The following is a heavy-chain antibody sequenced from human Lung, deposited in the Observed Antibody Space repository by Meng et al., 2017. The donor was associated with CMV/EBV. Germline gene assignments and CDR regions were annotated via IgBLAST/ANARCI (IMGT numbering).Heavy chain of an antibody. CDR2: INHSGRT. D-gene: IGHD1-26*01. CDR1: GGSLYSYY. V-gene: IGHV4-34*01. CDR3: ASESATSLGGRIYYYGLAV. Sequence: GSLRLXCTVYGGSLYSYYYNWIRQSPGKGLEWIGEINHSGRTNYNPSLKSRVAISVDTSKKQFSLRLTSVTAADTAVYYCASESATSLGGRIYYYGLAVWGQWTXVNGAS. J-gene: IGHJ6*02.